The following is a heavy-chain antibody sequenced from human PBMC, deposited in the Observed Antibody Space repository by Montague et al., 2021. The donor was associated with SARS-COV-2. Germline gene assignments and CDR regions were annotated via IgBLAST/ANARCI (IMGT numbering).Heavy chain of an antibody. D-gene: IGHD2-15*01. V-gene: IGHV4-31*03. J-gene: IGHJ4*02. CDR3: ARVDAASGTPYCDY. CDR2: IYYSGSA. Sequence: TLSLTCTVSGGSISSGSYSWSWIRRGPGKGLEWIGNIYYSGSAYYXPSLRSRATLSVDTSKNQFSLNLSSVTAADTAVYYCARVDAASGTPYCDYWGQGTLVTVSS. CDR1: GGSISSGSYS.